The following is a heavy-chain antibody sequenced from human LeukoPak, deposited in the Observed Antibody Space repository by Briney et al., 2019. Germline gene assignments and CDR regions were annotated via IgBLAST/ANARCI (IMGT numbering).Heavy chain of an antibody. CDR2: TYHRSTWYD. CDR3: TREVAGTGGFDY. V-gene: IGHV6-1*01. J-gene: IGHJ4*02. D-gene: IGHD6-13*01. CDR1: GDSVSSNNAA. Sequence: SQTLSLTCAISGDSVSSNNAAWNWIRQSPSRGLEWLGRTYHRSTWYDYYVVSVRSRLTITPDISKNQVSLQLNSVTPEDTAVYYCTREVAGTGGFDYWGQGITVTVSS.